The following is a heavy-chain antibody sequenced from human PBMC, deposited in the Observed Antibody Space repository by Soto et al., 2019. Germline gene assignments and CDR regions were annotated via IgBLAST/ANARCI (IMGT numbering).Heavy chain of an antibody. CDR1: GGTFSSYA. CDR3: ASHSGSSPEGRYYYGMDV. Sequence: QVQLVQSGAEVKKPGSSVKVSCKASGGTFSSYAISWVRQAPGQGLEWMGGIIPIFGTADYAQKFQGRVTSTADESTSAAYRELSSLRYEDTAVYYCASHSGSSPEGRYYYGMDVWGQGTTVTVSS. J-gene: IGHJ6*02. CDR2: IIPIFGTA. D-gene: IGHD1-26*01. V-gene: IGHV1-69*12.